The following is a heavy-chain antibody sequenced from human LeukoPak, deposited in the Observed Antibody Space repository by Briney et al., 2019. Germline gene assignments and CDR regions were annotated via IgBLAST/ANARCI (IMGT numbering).Heavy chain of an antibody. J-gene: IGHJ5*02. D-gene: IGHD2-15*01. CDR1: GGSISSYY. V-gene: IGHV4-59*01. Sequence: PSETLSLTCTVSGGSISSYYWSWIPQPPGKGLEWIGYIYYSGSTNYNPSLKSRVTISVDTSKNQFSLKLSSVTAADTAVYYCASIVAATRIWFDPRVQGTLVTVSS. CDR2: IYYSGST. CDR3: ASIVAATRIWFDP.